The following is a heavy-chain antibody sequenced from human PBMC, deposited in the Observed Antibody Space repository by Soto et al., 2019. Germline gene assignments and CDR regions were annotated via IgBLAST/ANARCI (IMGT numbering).Heavy chain of an antibody. Sequence: PSETLSLTCTVSGGSISSYYWSWIRQPPGKGLEWIGYIYYSGSTNYNPSLKSRVTISVDTSKNQFSLKLSSVTAADTAVYYCARQGIAAAGVDYWGQGTLVTVSS. CDR3: ARQGIAAAGVDY. J-gene: IGHJ4*02. CDR1: GGSISSYY. V-gene: IGHV4-59*08. D-gene: IGHD6-13*01. CDR2: IYYSGST.